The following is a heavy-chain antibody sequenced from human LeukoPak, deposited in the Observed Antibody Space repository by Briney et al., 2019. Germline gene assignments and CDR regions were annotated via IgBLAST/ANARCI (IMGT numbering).Heavy chain of an antibody. J-gene: IGHJ3*02. CDR1: GDSISSTSYY. CDR2: IFYSGSA. D-gene: IGHD6-13*01. CDR3: ARHSPQQLNAFDI. V-gene: IGHV4-39*01. Sequence: SETLSLTCIVSGDSISSTSYYWAWIRQPPGKGLEWIGMIFYSGSAYYTPSLRGRVTLSVDTSRNQFSLNLISVTAADTAVYYCARHSPQQLNAFDIWGQGTLVLVSS.